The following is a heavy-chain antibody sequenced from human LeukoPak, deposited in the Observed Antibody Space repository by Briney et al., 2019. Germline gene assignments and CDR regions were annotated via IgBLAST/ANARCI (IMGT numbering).Heavy chain of an antibody. CDR1: GFTFSSYA. J-gene: IGHJ4*02. D-gene: IGHD3-10*01. V-gene: IGHV3-23*01. CDR2: VSGSGSST. Sequence: GGSLRLSCAASGFTFSSYAMTWVRQAPGKGLEWVSAVSGSGSSTYYADSVKGRFTISRDNSKNTLSLQMNSLRAEDTAVYYCAKGWFGDCWGQGTLVTVSS. CDR3: AKGWFGDC.